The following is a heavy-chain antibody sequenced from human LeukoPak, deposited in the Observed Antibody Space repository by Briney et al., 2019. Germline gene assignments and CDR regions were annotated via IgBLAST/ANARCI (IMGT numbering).Heavy chain of an antibody. CDR1: GGSINSGDYY. V-gene: IGHV4-30-4*01. CDR3: ARKADYGDYHFDD. Sequence: SETLSLTCTVSGGSINSGDYYWSWLRQPPGKGLEWIGYVYYSGTTYYNPSLKSRLTISIDTSKNQFSLKLSSVTAADTAVYYCARKADYGDYHFDDWGQGTLVTVSS. D-gene: IGHD4-17*01. J-gene: IGHJ4*02. CDR2: VYYSGTT.